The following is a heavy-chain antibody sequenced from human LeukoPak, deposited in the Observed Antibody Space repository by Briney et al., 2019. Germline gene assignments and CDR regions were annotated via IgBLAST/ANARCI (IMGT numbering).Heavy chain of an antibody. CDR1: GGSFSGYY. D-gene: IGHD6-6*01. J-gene: IGHJ6*03. Sequence: PSETLSLTCAVYGGSFSGYYWSWIRQPPGKGLEWIGEINHSGSTNYNPSLKSRVTISVDTSKNQFSLKLRSVTAADTAVYYCAREFSSSKIYYYYHMDVWSKGTTVTVSS. V-gene: IGHV4-34*01. CDR2: INHSGST. CDR3: AREFSSSKIYYYYHMDV.